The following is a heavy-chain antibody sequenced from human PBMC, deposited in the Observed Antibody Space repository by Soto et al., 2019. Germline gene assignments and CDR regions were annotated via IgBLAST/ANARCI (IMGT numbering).Heavy chain of an antibody. CDR1: GFTFSSYA. CDR3: ARDLPGANYYGSGSYQLSRGYYYGMDV. CDR2: ISYDGSNK. D-gene: IGHD3-10*01. V-gene: IGHV3-30-3*01. Sequence: GGSLRLSCAASGFTFSSYAMHWVRQAPGKGLEWVAVISYDGSNKYYADSVKGRFTISRDNSKNTLYLQMNSLRAEDTAVYYCARDLPGANYYGSGSYQLSRGYYYGMDVWGQGTTVTVSS. J-gene: IGHJ6*02.